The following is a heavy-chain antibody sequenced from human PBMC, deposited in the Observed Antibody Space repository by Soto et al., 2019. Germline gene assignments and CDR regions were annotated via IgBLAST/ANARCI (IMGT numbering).Heavy chain of an antibody. CDR3: ARADYYDSSGYYYGGWFDP. CDR2: INPNSGGT. V-gene: IGHV1-2*02. Sequence: QVQLVQSGAEVKKPGASVKVSCKASGYTFTGYYMHWVRQAPGQGLEWMGWINPNSGGTNYAQKFQGRVTMTRDTSISTAYMELSRLRSDDTAVYYCARADYYDSSGYYYGGWFDPWGQGTLVTVSS. CDR1: GYTFTGYY. J-gene: IGHJ5*02. D-gene: IGHD3-22*01.